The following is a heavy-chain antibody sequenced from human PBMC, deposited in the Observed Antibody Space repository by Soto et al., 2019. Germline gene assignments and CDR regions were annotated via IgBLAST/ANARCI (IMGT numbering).Heavy chain of an antibody. CDR1: GFTFSSYS. V-gene: IGHV3-48*01. Sequence: EVQLVESGGGLVQPGGSLRLSCAASGFTFSSYSMNWVRQAPGKGLEWVSYISSSSSTIYYADSVKGRITISRDNAKNSLYLQVNSLGAEDTAVYYCARQPERIAEMGWFHPWGQGTLVTVSS. CDR2: ISSSSSTI. J-gene: IGHJ5*02. CDR3: ARQPERIAEMGWFHP. D-gene: IGHD6-13*01.